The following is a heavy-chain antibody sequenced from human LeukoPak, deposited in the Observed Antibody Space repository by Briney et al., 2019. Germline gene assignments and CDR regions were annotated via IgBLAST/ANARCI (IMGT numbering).Heavy chain of an antibody. CDR2: IYYSGST. CDR3: ARGYSSSWYFRWFDP. V-gene: IGHV4-59*01. J-gene: IGHJ5*02. CDR1: GGSIRDYY. Sequence: SETLSLTCTVSGGSIRDYYWNWIRQPPGKGLEWIGYIYYSGSTNYNPSLKSRVTISVDTSKNQFSLKLSSVTAADTAVYYCARGYSSSWYFRWFDPWGQGTLVTVSS. D-gene: IGHD6-13*01.